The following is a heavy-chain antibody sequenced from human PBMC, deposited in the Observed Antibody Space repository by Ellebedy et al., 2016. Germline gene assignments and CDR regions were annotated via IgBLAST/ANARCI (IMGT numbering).Heavy chain of an antibody. Sequence: GESLKISXAASGFTVSSNYMSWVRQAPGKGLEWVSVIYSGGSTYYADSVKGRFTISRDNSKNTLYLQMNSLRAEDTAVYYCARDQYSGYDRAFDYWGQGTLVTVSS. CDR1: GFTVSSNY. J-gene: IGHJ4*02. CDR3: ARDQYSGYDRAFDY. CDR2: IYSGGST. D-gene: IGHD5-12*01. V-gene: IGHV3-53*01.